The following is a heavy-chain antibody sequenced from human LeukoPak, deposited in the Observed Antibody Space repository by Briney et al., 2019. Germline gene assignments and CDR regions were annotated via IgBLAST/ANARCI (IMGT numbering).Heavy chain of an antibody. J-gene: IGHJ4*02. CDR3: ARPGESNSSEGHFDY. D-gene: IGHD6-6*01. CDR2: IYPGDSDT. V-gene: IGHV5-51*01. Sequence: PGESLKISCKGSGYSFTSYWIGWVRQMPGKGLEWMGIIYPGDSDTRYSPSFQGQVTISADKSISTAYLQWSSLKASDTAMYYCARPGESNSSEGHFDYWGQGTLVTVSS. CDR1: GYSFTSYW.